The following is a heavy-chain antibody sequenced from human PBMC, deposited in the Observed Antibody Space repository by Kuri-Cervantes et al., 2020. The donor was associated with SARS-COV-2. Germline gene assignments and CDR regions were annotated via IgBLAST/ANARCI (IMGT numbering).Heavy chain of an antibody. CDR1: GFTFSSNS. J-gene: IGHJ4*02. D-gene: IGHD6-13*01. V-gene: IGHV3-30*03. CDR2: ISYDGSNK. CDR3: ARDRAAAGVYYSDY. Sequence: GESLKISCVASGFTFSSNSMNWVRQAPGKGLEWVAVISYDGSNKYYADSVKGRFTISRDNSKSTLYLQMNSLRAEDTAVYYCARDRAAAGVYYSDYWGQGTLVTVSS.